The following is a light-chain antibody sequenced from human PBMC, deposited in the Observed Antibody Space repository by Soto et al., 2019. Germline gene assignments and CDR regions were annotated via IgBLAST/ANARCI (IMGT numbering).Light chain of an antibody. CDR1: QDINIY. Sequence: DVQMTQSPSSLSASVGDRVTITCLASQDINIYLALYQQKPGNAPKSLIYDAFSLQTGVPARFSGSKSETDFTLTINNLQPEDSAPYYCQPYNTSPLPLGGGTKVEIK. J-gene: IGKJ4*01. CDR2: DAF. CDR3: QPYNTSPLP. V-gene: IGKV1D-16*01.